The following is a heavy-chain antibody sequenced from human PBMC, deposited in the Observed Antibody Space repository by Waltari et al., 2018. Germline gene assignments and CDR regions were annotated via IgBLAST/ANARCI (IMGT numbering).Heavy chain of an antibody. CDR1: GGTFSSYA. J-gene: IGHJ4*02. Sequence: QVQLVQSGAEVKKPGSSVKVSCKASGGTFSSYAISWVRQAPGQGLEWMGRIIPIFGTANYAQKFQGRVTITADKSTSTAYMELSSLRSEDTAVYYCARDGPVGATTSGNADYWGQGTLVTVSS. CDR3: ARDGPVGATTSGNADY. V-gene: IGHV1-69*08. CDR2: IIPIFGTA. D-gene: IGHD1-26*01.